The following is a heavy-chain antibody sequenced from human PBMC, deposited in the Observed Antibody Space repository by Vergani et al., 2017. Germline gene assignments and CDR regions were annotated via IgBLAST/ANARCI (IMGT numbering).Heavy chain of an antibody. Sequence: VQLLESGGGLVQPGGSLRLSCAASGFTFSSYAMSWVRQAPGKGLEWVSAISGSGGSTYYADSVKGRFTISRDNSKNTLYLQMNSLRAEDTAVYYCAKGGDILTGYSLWFDYWGQGTLVTVSS. CDR1: GFTFSSYA. J-gene: IGHJ4*02. CDR3: AKGGDILTGYSLWFDY. D-gene: IGHD3-9*01. V-gene: IGHV3-23*01. CDR2: ISGSGGST.